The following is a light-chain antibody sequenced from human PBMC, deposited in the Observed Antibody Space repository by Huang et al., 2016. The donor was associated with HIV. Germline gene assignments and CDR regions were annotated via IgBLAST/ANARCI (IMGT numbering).Light chain of an antibody. V-gene: IGKV1-NL1*01. Sequence: DIQMTQSPSSLSASVGDKVTITCRASQGISNSLVWYQQKPGKPPRLLVYAASTLESGVPSRFSGSGSGAEYTRTISSLQPEDFATYYCQHYYTAPVTFGPGTKVDI. CDR2: AAS. CDR3: QHYYTAPVT. CDR1: QGISNS. J-gene: IGKJ3*01.